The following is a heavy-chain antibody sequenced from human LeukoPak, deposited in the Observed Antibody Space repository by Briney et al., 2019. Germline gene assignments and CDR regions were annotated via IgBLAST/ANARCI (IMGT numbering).Heavy chain of an antibody. CDR3: ASPLIHYGDYPTY. J-gene: IGHJ4*02. Sequence: AVKVSCKASGGTFSSYAISWVRQAPGQGLEWMGRIIPILGIANYAQEFQGRVTITAHKSTSTAYMELSSLRSEDTAVYYCASPLIHYGDYPTYWGQGTLVTVSS. D-gene: IGHD4-17*01. CDR1: GGTFSSYA. V-gene: IGHV1-69*04. CDR2: IIPILGIA.